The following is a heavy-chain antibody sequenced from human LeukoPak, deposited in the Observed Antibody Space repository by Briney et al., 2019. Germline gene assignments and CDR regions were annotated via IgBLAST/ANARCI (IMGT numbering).Heavy chain of an antibody. V-gene: IGHV3-21*01. J-gene: IGHJ5*02. D-gene: IGHD6-6*01. CDR1: GFTFSSYS. CDR2: ISSSSSYI. CDR3: ARDRYSSSSPNWFDP. Sequence: GGSLRLSCAASGFTFSSYSMNWVRQAPGKGLEWVSSISSSSSYIYYADSVKSRFTISRDNAKNSLYLQMNSLRAEDTAVYYCARDRYSSSSPNWFDPWGQGTLVTVSS.